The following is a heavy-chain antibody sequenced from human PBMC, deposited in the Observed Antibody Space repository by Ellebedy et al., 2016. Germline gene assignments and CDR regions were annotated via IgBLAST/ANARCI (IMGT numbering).Heavy chain of an antibody. V-gene: IGHV3-33*01. CDR1: GFTFSSYG. Sequence: GGSLRLSCAASGFTFSSYGMHWVRQAPGKGLEWVAVIWYDGSNKYYADSVKGRFTISRDNSKNTLYLQMNSLRAEDTAVYYCARDHDSSGYSDYWGQGTLVTVSS. D-gene: IGHD3-22*01. J-gene: IGHJ4*02. CDR2: IWYDGSNK. CDR3: ARDHDSSGYSDY.